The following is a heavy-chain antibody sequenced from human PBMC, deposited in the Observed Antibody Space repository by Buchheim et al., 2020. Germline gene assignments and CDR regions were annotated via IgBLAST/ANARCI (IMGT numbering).Heavy chain of an antibody. CDR2: INQRGTEK. CDR1: GFTFSDFW. Sequence: EVQLVESGGGLVQPGGSLRLSCAASGFTFSDFWMNWVRQASGKGLEWVASINQRGTEKYYVDSVKGRFTVSRDNGKNSLYLQMNNLRAEDTAVYYCARDGVAEGLYFDYWGQGTL. CDR3: ARDGVAEGLYFDY. J-gene: IGHJ4*02. D-gene: IGHD2-15*01. V-gene: IGHV3-7*01.